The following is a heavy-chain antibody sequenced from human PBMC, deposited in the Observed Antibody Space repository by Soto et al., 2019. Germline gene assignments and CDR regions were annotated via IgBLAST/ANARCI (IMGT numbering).Heavy chain of an antibody. D-gene: IGHD3-3*01. CDR2: IYYSGST. J-gene: IGHJ4*02. CDR1: GGSISSGDYY. CDR3: ARGRLEWYFDY. V-gene: IGHV4-30-4*01. Sequence: SETLSLTCTVSGGSISSGDYYWSWIRQPPGKGLEWIGYIYYSGSTYYNPSLKSRVTISVDTSKNQFSLKLSSVTAADTAVYYCARGRLEWYFDYWGQGTLVTVS.